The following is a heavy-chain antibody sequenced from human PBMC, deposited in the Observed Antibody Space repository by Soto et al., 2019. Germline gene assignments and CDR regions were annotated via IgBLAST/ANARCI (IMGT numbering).Heavy chain of an antibody. Sequence: SGGSLRLSCAASGFTFSSYAMRWVRQAPGKGLEWVSAISGSGGSTYYADSVKGRFTISRDNSKNTLYLQMNSLRAEDTAVYYCAKDLGHYYDSSGYYYRVPFDYWGQGTLVTVSS. D-gene: IGHD3-22*01. CDR1: GFTFSSYA. CDR3: AKDLGHYYDSSGYYYRVPFDY. CDR2: ISGSGGST. V-gene: IGHV3-23*01. J-gene: IGHJ4*02.